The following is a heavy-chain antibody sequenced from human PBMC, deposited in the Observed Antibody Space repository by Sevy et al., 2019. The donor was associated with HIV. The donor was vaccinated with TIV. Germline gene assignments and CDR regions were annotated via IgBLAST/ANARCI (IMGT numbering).Heavy chain of an antibody. CDR1: GFTFSSYD. Sequence: GGSLRLSCAASGFTFSSYDFHWVRQATGNGLEWVSTIGTLFDTYYPDSVEGRFAVSSGNATNSFFLQMINLRGGETAIDYCTGGVGRRPPDAFDFWGQGTMVTVSS. CDR2: IGTLFDT. J-gene: IGHJ3*01. D-gene: IGHD1-26*01. CDR3: TGGVGRRPPDAFDF. V-gene: IGHV3-13*01.